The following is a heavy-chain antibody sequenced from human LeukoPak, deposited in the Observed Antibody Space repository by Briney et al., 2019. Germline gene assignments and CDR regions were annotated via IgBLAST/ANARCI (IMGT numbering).Heavy chain of an antibody. CDR3: ASERGEGTQLNYMWFDP. D-gene: IGHD3-16*01. CDR2: ISGGSDST. CDR1: GFTFSSYA. J-gene: IGHJ5*02. Sequence: GGSLRLSCAASGFTFSSYAMTWVRQPPGKGLEWVSSISGGSDSTYYADSAKGRFTISRDNSKSTLYLQMNSLRAEDTAVYYCASERGEGTQLNYMWFDPWGQGTLVTVSS. V-gene: IGHV3-23*01.